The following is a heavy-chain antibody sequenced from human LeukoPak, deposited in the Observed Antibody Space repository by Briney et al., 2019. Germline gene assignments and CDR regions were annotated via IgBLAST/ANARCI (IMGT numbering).Heavy chain of an antibody. V-gene: IGHV3-23*01. D-gene: IGHD6-19*01. CDR1: GFTFSMFS. CDR2: IRCSGGST. J-gene: IGHJ4*02. Sequence: GRSLRLSWAVSGFTFSMFSMSWVRQAPGRGREWVSAIRCSGGSTYHADYVKGRVTISRDNSKNTLYLQLNSLRAEDTAVYYCAKEVEGTYRAVAGTGGDYWGQGTLVTVSS. CDR3: AKEVEGTYRAVAGTGGDY.